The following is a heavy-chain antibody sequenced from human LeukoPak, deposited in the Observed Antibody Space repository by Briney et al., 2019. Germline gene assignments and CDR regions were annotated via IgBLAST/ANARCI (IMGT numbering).Heavy chain of an antibody. CDR3: ARVVRDSSGYVPHYFDY. V-gene: IGHV1-69*05. CDR1: GGTFSSYA. D-gene: IGHD3-22*01. J-gene: IGHJ4*02. CDR2: IIPIFGTA. Sequence: ASVKVSCKASGGTFSSYAISWVRQAPGQGLEWMGGIIPIFGTANYAQKFQGRVTITTDESTSTAYMELSSLRSEDTAVYYCARVVRDSSGYVPHYFDYWGQGTLVTVSP.